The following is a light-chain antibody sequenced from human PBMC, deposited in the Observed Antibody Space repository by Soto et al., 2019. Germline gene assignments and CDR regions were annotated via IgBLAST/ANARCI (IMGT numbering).Light chain of an antibody. Sequence: EIVLTQSPGTLSLSPGERATLSCRASQSVGSNYLAWYQQKPGQAPRLLLYGASNRDTGIPDRFSGSGSGTDFTLTISRLEPEDFAVYYCQQYGGSTPVTFGGGPRVEIK. J-gene: IGKJ4*01. V-gene: IGKV3-20*01. CDR1: QSVGSNY. CDR2: GAS. CDR3: QQYGGSTPVT.